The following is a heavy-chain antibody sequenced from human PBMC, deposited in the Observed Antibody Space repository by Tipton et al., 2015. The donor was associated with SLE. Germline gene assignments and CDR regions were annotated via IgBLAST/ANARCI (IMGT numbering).Heavy chain of an antibody. CDR2: IHHSGAT. CDR1: GASLRNYF. Sequence: GLVKPSETLSLRCTVSGASLRNYFWTWIRQSPGKGLEWIGNIHHSGATDYNPSLKSRVTFSVDTSKFHFSLRLSPVTAADTAVYYCATSTDDSGAYYCMDAFNIWDRGSMVTVSS. D-gene: IGHD3-22*01. V-gene: IGHV4-59*08. J-gene: IGHJ3*02. CDR3: ATSTDDSGAYYCMDAFNI.